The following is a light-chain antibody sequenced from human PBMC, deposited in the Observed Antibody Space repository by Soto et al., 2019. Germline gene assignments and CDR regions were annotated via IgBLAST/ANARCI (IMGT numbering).Light chain of an antibody. CDR3: QQYKNGWT. CDR1: QSVSSSY. CDR2: GAS. Sequence: EIVLTQSPGTLSLSPGERATLSCMASQSVSSSYLAWYQQKPGQAPRLLIYGASTRATGIPAKFSGGGSGTEFTLTISSLQSEDFAIYYCQQYKNGWTFGQGTKVDIK. J-gene: IGKJ1*01. V-gene: IGKV3-15*01.